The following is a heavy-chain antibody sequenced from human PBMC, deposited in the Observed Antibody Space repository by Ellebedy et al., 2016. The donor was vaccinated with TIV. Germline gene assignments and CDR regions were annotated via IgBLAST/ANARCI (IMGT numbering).Heavy chain of an antibody. CDR2: IYHSGST. CDR3: AREGRDTAMGLDY. CDR1: GGSISSSNW. Sequence: MPSETLSLTGAVSGGSISSSNWWSCVRQPPGKGMEWIGEIYHSGSTNYNPSLKSRVTITVDTSKNQFSLKLSSVTAADTAVYFCAREGRDTAMGLDYWGQGTLVTVSS. J-gene: IGHJ4*02. V-gene: IGHV4-4*02. D-gene: IGHD5-18*01.